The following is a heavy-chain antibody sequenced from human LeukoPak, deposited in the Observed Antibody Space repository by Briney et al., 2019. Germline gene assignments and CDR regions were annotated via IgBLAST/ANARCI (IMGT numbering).Heavy chain of an antibody. CDR2: ISSSGSTI. D-gene: IGHD3-10*02. CDR3: AELGITMIGGV. CDR1: GFTFSSYE. V-gene: IGHV3-48*03. J-gene: IGHJ6*04. Sequence: GGTLRLSCAASGFTFSSYEMNWVRQAPGKGLEWVSYISSSGSTIYYADSVKGRFTSSRDNAKNSLYLQMNSLGAEDTAVYYCAELGITMIGGVWGKGTTVTISS.